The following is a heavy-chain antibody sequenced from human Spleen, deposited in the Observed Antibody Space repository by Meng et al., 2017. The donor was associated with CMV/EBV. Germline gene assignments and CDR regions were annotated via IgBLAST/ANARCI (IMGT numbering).Heavy chain of an antibody. CDR3: AKDLKEWELLRDYYYYGMDV. Sequence: GESLKISCAASGFTFTDYYMGWIRQAPAKGLEWVAFIRFDGSNEYYADSVKGRFTISRDNSKNTMYLQMNSLRAEDTAVYYCAKDLKEWELLRDYYYYGMDVWGQGTTVTVSS. CDR1: GFTFTDYY. J-gene: IGHJ6*02. D-gene: IGHD1-26*01. V-gene: IGHV3-30*02. CDR2: IRFDGSNE.